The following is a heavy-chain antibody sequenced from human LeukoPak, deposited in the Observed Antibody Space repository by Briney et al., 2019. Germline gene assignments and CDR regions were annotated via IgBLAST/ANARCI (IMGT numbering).Heavy chain of an antibody. CDR2: IHTAGDT. CDR3: ARDPYYYDSSGYSP. CDR1: GFTFSNYD. J-gene: IGHJ4*02. V-gene: IGHV3-13*01. D-gene: IGHD3-22*01. Sequence: GGSLRLSCAASGFTFSNYDMHWVRQATGEGLEWVSSIHTAGDTHYSGSAKGRFIISRENVKNSLYLQMNSLRAEDTAVYYCARDPYYYDSSGYSPWGQGTLVTVSS.